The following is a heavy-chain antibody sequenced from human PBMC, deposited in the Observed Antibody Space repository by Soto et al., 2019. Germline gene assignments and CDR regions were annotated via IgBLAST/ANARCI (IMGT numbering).Heavy chain of an antibody. CDR3: AKDQSTNSRSYHALDV. D-gene: IGHD2-8*01. V-gene: IGHV3-30*18. J-gene: IGHJ6*02. Sequence: QVQLVESGGGVVQPGESLRLSCAASEFTFSSYAMHWVRQAPGKGLEWVAVVSNDGSNKYYADSVKGRFTISRDNSKNTLNLQMNSLRAKDTAVYYCAKDQSTNSRSYHALDVWGQGTTVTVSS. CDR1: EFTFSSYA. CDR2: VSNDGSNK.